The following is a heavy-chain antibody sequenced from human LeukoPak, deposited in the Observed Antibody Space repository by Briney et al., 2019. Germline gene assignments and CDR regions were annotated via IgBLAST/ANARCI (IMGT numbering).Heavy chain of an antibody. J-gene: IGHJ4*02. V-gene: IGHV1-46*01. Sequence: ASVKVSCKASGYTFTSYYMHWVRQAPGQGLEWMGIINPSGGSTSYAQKFQGRVTMTRDMSTSTVYMELSSLRSEDTAVYYCARAAPNYYDSSAFDYYFDYWGQGTLVTVSS. CDR1: GYTFTSYY. CDR3: ARAAPNYYDSSAFDYYFDY. CDR2: INPSGGST. D-gene: IGHD3-22*01.